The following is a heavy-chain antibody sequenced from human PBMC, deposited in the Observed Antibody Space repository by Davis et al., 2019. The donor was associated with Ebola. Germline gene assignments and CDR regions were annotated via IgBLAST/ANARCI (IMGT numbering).Heavy chain of an antibody. CDR1: GASISSYY. CDR2: IYYGGST. J-gene: IGHJ4*02. V-gene: IGHV4-59*01. Sequence: MPSETLSLTCSVSGASISSYYWSWIRQPPGKGLEWIGYIYYGGSTNYNPSLKSRVTISVDRPKNQFSLKLTSVTAADTAVYYCARGTYSSSPPDYWGQGTLVAVSS. CDR3: ARGTYSSSPPDY. D-gene: IGHD6-13*01.